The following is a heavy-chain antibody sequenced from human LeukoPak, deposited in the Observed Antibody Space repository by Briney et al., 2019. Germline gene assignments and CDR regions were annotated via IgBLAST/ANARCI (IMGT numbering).Heavy chain of an antibody. V-gene: IGHV3-23*01. CDR1: GFTYSRYG. CDR3: AKDPSSGSYFDY. D-gene: IGHD1-26*01. J-gene: IGHJ4*02. Sequence: GGSLRLSCAASGFTYSRYGMSWVRQAPGKGLEWVSAISGSGGSTYYADSVKGRFTISRDNSKNTLYLQMNSLRAEDTAVYYCAKDPSSGSYFDYWGQGTLVTVSP. CDR2: ISGSGGST.